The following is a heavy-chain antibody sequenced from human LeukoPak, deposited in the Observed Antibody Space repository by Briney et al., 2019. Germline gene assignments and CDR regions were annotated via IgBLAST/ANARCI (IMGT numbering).Heavy chain of an antibody. CDR3: AKDNRGYYYDSSGYYDY. J-gene: IGHJ4*02. CDR1: GFTFSSCW. Sequence: GGSLRLSCAASGFTFSSCWVHWVRQAPGKGLVWVSRINSDGSSTSYADSVKGRFTISRDNAKNTLYLQMNTLRADDTAVYYCAKDNRGYYYDSSGYYDYWGQGTLVTVSS. V-gene: IGHV3-74*01. D-gene: IGHD3-22*01. CDR2: INSDGSST.